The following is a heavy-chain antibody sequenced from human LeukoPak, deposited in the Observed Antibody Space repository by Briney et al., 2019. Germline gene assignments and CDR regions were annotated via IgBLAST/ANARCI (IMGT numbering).Heavy chain of an antibody. Sequence: GGSLGLSCAASGFTVSSNYMSWVRQAPGKGLEWVSVIYSGGSTYYADSVKGRFTISRDNSKNTLYLQMNSLRAEDTAVYYCARDGYNHGPFDYWGQGTLVTVSS. D-gene: IGHD5-24*01. J-gene: IGHJ4*02. V-gene: IGHV3-53*01. CDR2: IYSGGST. CDR3: ARDGYNHGPFDY. CDR1: GFTVSSNY.